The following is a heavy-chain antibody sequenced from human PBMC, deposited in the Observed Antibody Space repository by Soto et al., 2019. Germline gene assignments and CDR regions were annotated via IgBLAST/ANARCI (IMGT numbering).Heavy chain of an antibody. J-gene: IGHJ5*01. CDR3: AREVGSDSLQHSYNWFGA. CDR2: INTNNGGA. CDR1: GYPFTDYH. D-gene: IGHD6-25*01. Sequence: DSVKVSFKASGYPFTDYHIHLVRQAPGQGLEFMGWINTNNGGAGSAQQFQGRVTVTRDTSITTVYMELSNLRSDDTAVYYCAREVGSDSLQHSYNWFGAWGQGTMVTVSS. V-gene: IGHV1-2*02.